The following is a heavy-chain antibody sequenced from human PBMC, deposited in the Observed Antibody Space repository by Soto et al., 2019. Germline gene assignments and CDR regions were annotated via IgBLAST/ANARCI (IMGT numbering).Heavy chain of an antibody. Sequence: GGSLRLSCAASGFTFSSYAMSWVRQAPGKGLEWVSAISGSGGSTYYADSVKGRFTISRANSKNTLYLQMNSLRAEDTAVYYCAKDRAVISPSLWFGELLYRPVQLNFDYWGQGTLVTVSS. CDR3: AKDRAVISPSLWFGELLYRPVQLNFDY. V-gene: IGHV3-23*01. CDR2: ISGSGGST. J-gene: IGHJ4*02. D-gene: IGHD3-10*01. CDR1: GFTFSSYA.